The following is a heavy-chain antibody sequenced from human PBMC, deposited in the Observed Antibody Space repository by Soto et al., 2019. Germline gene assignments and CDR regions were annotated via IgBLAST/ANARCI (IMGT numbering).Heavy chain of an antibody. CDR2: IRSKAYGGTT. CDR3: TRPPRTHDYGDYYFDY. CDR1: GVTFGDYA. D-gene: IGHD4-17*01. J-gene: IGHJ4*02. V-gene: IGHV3-49*03. Sequence: PGGSLRLCWTAAGVTFGDYAMSWFRQAPGKGLEWVGFIRSKAYGGTTEYAASVKGRFTISRDDSKSIAYLQMNSLKTEDTAVHYCTRPPRTHDYGDYYFDYWGQGTLVTVSS.